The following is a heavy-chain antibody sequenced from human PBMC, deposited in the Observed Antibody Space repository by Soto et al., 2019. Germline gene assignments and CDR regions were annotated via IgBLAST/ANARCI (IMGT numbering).Heavy chain of an antibody. CDR3: ARKAANIPVYFDY. Sequence: QVQLQESGPGLVKPSQTLSLTCTVSVGSISSGGYYWSWIRQHPGKGLEWIGYIYYSGSTYYNPSLKSRVTISVDTSKNQFSLKLSSVTAADTAVYYCARKAANIPVYFDYWGQGTLVTVSS. CDR2: IYYSGST. D-gene: IGHD2-15*01. V-gene: IGHV4-31*03. CDR1: VGSISSGGYY. J-gene: IGHJ4*02.